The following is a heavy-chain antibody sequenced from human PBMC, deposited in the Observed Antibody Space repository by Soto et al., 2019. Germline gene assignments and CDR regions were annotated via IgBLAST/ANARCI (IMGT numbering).Heavy chain of an antibody. CDR1: GFTFSSYS. V-gene: IGHV3-21*01. D-gene: IGHD5-12*01. CDR2: ISSSSSYI. CDR3: ARDRETMNSGYDYLLRSAFPNYYYYGMDV. J-gene: IGHJ6*02. Sequence: GGSLRLSCAASGFTFSSYSMNWVRQAPGKGLEWVSSISSSSSYIYYADSVKGRFTISRDNAKNSLYLQMNSLRAEDTAVYYCARDRETMNSGYDYLLRSAFPNYYYYGMDVWGQGTTVTVSS.